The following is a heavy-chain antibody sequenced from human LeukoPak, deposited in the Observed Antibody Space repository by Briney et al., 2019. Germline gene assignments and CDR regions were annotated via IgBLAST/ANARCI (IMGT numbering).Heavy chain of an antibody. Sequence: ASVKVSCKASGYTLTGYYVHWVRQAPGQGLEWMGWINPNSGGTNYAQKLQGRVTMTTDTSTSTAYMELRSLRSDDTAVYYCARDLSGDDYYDSSGYYDYWGQGTLVTVSS. CDR2: INPNSGGT. CDR1: GYTLTGYY. V-gene: IGHV1-2*02. D-gene: IGHD3-22*01. J-gene: IGHJ4*02. CDR3: ARDLSGDDYYDSSGYYDY.